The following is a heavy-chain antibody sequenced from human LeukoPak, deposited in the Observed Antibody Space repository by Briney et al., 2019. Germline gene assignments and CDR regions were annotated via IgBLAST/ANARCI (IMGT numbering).Heavy chain of an antibody. V-gene: IGHV4-59*08. D-gene: IGHD6-19*01. CDR2: IYYSGST. J-gene: IGHJ3*02. Sequence: PSETLSLTCTVSGGSISSYYWSWIRQPSGKGLEWIGYIYYSGSTNYNPSLKSRVTISVDTSKNQFSLKLSSVTAADTAVYYCARRMAVAGLDAFDIWGQGTMVTVSS. CDR3: ARRMAVAGLDAFDI. CDR1: GGSISSYY.